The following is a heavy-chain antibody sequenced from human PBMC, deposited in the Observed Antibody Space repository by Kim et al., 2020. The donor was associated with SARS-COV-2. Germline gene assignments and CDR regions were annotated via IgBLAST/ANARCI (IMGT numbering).Heavy chain of an antibody. D-gene: IGHD3-10*01. CDR3: ARGGGSGSTEYNWFDP. Sequence: SVKVSCKASGGTFSSYAISWVRQAPGQGLEWMGGIIPIFGTANYAQKFQGRVTITADESTSTAYMELSSLRSEDTAVYYCARGGGSGSTEYNWFDPWGQGTLVTVSS. V-gene: IGHV1-69*13. CDR2: IIPIFGTA. J-gene: IGHJ5*02. CDR1: GGTFSSYA.